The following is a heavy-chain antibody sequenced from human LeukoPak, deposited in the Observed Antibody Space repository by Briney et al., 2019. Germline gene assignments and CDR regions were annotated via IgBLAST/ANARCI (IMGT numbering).Heavy chain of an antibody. D-gene: IGHD2-2*02. J-gene: IGHJ5*02. V-gene: IGHV4-38-2*02. CDR1: GYSIISGYS. CDR3: ARAYCSSTSCYTEGWFDP. Sequence: PSETLSLTCTVSGYSIISGYSWEWIRQPPGKGLEWIGSFHYSGSTYYNPSLMSRVTISGDTSKKQFSLRLSSVTAADTAVYYCARAYCSSTSCYTEGWFDPWGQGTLVTVSS. CDR2: FHYSGST.